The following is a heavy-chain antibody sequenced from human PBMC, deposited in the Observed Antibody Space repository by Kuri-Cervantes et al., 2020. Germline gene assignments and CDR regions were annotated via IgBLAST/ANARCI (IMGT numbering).Heavy chain of an antibody. CDR2: INPVDSET. CDR3: ARHDGVPAITLDP. D-gene: IGHD2-8*01. V-gene: IGHV5-51*01. Sequence: GGSLRLSCQCSGYSVTSYWIGWVRQMPGKGPEVMGFINPVDSETRYSPSFQGQVTISVDKSINTAYLQWSSLKASDTAMYYCARHDGVPAITLDPWGQGTLVTVSS. J-gene: IGHJ5*02. CDR1: GYSVTSYW.